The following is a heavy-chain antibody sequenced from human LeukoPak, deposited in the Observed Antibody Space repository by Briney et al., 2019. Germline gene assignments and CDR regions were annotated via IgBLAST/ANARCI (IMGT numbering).Heavy chain of an antibody. D-gene: IGHD3-22*01. J-gene: IGHJ3*02. Sequence: GGSLRLSCAASGVTPSDHHMDWVRQAPGKGLEWVGRTRDKARGYRKEYAASVKDRFTISRDDSKTLVYLQMNSLKIEDTAVYYCARDGQECDNSACDIWGQGTVVTVYS. CDR3: ARDGQECDNSACDI. CDR2: TRDKARGYRK. V-gene: IGHV3-72*01. CDR1: GVTPSDHH.